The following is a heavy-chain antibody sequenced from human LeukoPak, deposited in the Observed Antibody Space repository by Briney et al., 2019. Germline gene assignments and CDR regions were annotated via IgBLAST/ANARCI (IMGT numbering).Heavy chain of an antibody. CDR2: ISSSSSTI. J-gene: IGHJ4*02. D-gene: IGHD5-24*01. Sequence: PGGSLRLSCAASGFTFSSYRMTWVRQAPGKGLEWVSYISSSSSTIYYADSVKGRFTISRDNAKNSLYLQMNSLRAEDTAVYYCARALNGYDYWGQGTLVTVSS. V-gene: IGHV3-48*01. CDR3: ARALNGYDY. CDR1: GFTFSSYR.